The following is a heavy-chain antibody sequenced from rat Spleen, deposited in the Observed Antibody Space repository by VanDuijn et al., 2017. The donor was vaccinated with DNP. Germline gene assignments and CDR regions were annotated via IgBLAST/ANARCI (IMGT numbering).Heavy chain of an antibody. V-gene: IGHV5-25*01. CDR1: GFIFSNYY. CDR3: ARHSLGYSSYGDAMDA. D-gene: IGHD1-2*01. J-gene: IGHJ4*01. Sequence: EVQLVESGGGLVQPGRSMTLSCTASGFIFSNYYMAWVRQAPKKGLEWVATISTSGSRTYYQYSVKCRFTISRDKAKNTLYLQMTSLRSEDTVTYYCARHSLGYSSYGDAMDAWGQGTSVTVSS. CDR2: ISTSGSRT.